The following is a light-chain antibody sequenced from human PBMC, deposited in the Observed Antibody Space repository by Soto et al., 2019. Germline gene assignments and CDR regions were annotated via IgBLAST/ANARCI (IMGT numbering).Light chain of an antibody. CDR2: AVT. CDR1: SSDIGRSTY. CDR3: SSYAGYNNVV. J-gene: IGLJ3*02. Sequence: QSALTQPPSASGSPGQSVTISCTGTSSDIGRSTYVSWYQQYPGEAPKLIIYAVTNRPSGVPDRFSGSRSGNTASLTVSGLQAEDEADYYCSSYAGYNNVVFGGGTKLTVL. V-gene: IGLV2-8*01.